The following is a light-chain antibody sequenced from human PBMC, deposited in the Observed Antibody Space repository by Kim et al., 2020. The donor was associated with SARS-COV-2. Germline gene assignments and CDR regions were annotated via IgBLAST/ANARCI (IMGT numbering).Light chain of an antibody. CDR2: DTS. J-gene: IGKJ5*01. CDR3: QQYNNVPIT. CDR1: QDISNY. V-gene: IGKV1-33*01. Sequence: SAVVDRVTITCQAIQDISNYLNWYQQKPGKAPKVLIYDTSNLETGVPSRFSGSRSGTDFTFTISSLQPEDIATYYCQQYNNVPITFGQGTRLEIK.